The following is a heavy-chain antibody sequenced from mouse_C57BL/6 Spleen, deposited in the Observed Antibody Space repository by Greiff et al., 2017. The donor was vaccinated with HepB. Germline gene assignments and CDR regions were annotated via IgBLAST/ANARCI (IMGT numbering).Heavy chain of an antibody. CDR2: IYPGDGDT. CDR3: ARSYYGSSYYWYFDV. J-gene: IGHJ1*03. CDR1: GYAFSSYW. V-gene: IGHV1-80*01. D-gene: IGHD1-1*01. Sequence: VQRVESGAELVKPGASVKISCKASGYAFSSYWMNWVKQRPGKGLEWIGQIYPGDGDTNYNGKFKGKATLTADKSSSTAYMQLSSLTSEDSAVYFCARSYYGSSYYWYFDVWGTGTTVTVSS.